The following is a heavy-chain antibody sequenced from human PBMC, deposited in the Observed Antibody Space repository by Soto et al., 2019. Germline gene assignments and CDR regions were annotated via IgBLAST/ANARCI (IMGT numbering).Heavy chain of an antibody. CDR2: ISYDGSNK. CDR3: AKDTGDYGDYGLHNNWFDH. CDR1: GFTFSSYG. Sequence: QVQLVESGGGVVQPGRSLRLSCAASGFTFSSYGMHWVRQAPGKGLEWVAVISYDGSNKYYADSVKGRFTISRDNSKNPLYLQMNSLRAEDTAVYYCAKDTGDYGDYGLHNNWFDHWGQGTLVTVSS. J-gene: IGHJ5*02. V-gene: IGHV3-30*18. D-gene: IGHD4-17*01.